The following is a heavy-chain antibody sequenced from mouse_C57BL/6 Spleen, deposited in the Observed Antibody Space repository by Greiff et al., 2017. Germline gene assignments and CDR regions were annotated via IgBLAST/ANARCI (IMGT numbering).Heavy chain of an antibody. CDR1: GFTFSDYG. D-gene: IGHD2-1*01. V-gene: IGHV5-17*01. J-gene: IGHJ2*01. CDR3: ARDYYGNSFFDY. CDR2: ISSGSSTI. Sequence: EVMLVESGGGLVKPGGSLKLSCAASGFTFSDYGMHWVRQAPEKGLEWVAYISSGSSTIYDADTVKGRFTISRDNAKNTLFLQMTSLRSEDTAMYYCARDYYGNSFFDYWGQGTTLTVSS.